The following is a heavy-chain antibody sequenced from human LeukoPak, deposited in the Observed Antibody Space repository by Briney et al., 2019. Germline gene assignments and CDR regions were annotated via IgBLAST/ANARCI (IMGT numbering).Heavy chain of an antibody. J-gene: IGHJ5*02. V-gene: IGHV3-7*01. CDR2: IKQDGNEK. CDR1: GFTFSSYW. Sequence: GGSLRLSCAASGFTFSSYWMSWVRQAPGKGLEWVANIKQDGNEKYYVDSVKGRFTISRDNAKNSLYLQMNSLRAEDTAVYYCARDDCSSISCYHNWFDPWGRGTLVTVSS. D-gene: IGHD2-2*01. CDR3: ARDDCSSISCYHNWFDP.